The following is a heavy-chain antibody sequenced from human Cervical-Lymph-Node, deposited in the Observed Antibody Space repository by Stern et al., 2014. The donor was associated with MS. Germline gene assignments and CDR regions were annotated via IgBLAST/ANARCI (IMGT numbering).Heavy chain of an antibody. CDR2: INWNGGRT. D-gene: IGHD2-8*02. V-gene: IGHV3-20*01. Sequence: EVQLVESGGGVVRPGRSLRLSCAASGFTFEDYGMSWVRQAPGKGLEWVAAINWNGGRTVYAGSVQGRFTISRDNAKNSLYLQMNSLRAEDTALYHCARAFCTGGVCYSFPFYGMDVWGQGTTVTVSS. J-gene: IGHJ6*02. CDR3: ARAFCTGGVCYSFPFYGMDV. CDR1: GFTFEDYG.